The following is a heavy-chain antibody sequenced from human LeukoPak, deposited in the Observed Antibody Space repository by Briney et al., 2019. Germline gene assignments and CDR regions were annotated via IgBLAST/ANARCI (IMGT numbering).Heavy chain of an antibody. CDR1: GYSFTSYW. D-gene: IGHD3-10*01. CDR2: IYPGDSDT. J-gene: IGHJ5*02. V-gene: IGHV5-51*01. CDR3: ARGDLFLWFGEKRVWFDP. Sequence: GESLKISCKGSGYSFTSYWIGWVRQVPGKGLEWMGIIYPGDSDTRYSPSFQGQVTISADKSISTAYLQWSSLKASDTAMYYCARGDLFLWFGEKRVWFDPWGQGTLVTVSS.